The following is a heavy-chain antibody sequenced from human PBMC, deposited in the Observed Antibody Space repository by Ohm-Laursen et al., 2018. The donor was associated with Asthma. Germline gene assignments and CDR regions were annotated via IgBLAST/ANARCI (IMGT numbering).Heavy chain of an antibody. CDR1: GYSFSLYS. D-gene: IGHD1-26*01. J-gene: IGHJ1*01. CDR2: ISTASTFI. CDR3: ARIGPEWELPGREYSLIQ. V-gene: IGHV3-21*01. Sequence: LSLTCAASGYSFSLYSIHWVRQAPGKGLEWVASISTASTFIYYGDSVGGRFTTTRDNAKNLVYLQMDSLRVEDTALYYCARIGPEWELPGREYSLIQWGQGTLVTVSS.